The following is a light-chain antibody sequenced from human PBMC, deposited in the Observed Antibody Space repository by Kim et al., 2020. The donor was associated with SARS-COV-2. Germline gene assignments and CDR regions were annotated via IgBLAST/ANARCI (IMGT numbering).Light chain of an antibody. J-gene: IGLJ3*02. CDR2: SDD. Sequence: GQRVTISCSGTSSNIGRNTINWYQQLPGTAPKLFIYSDDQRPLGVPDRFSGSKSGTSASLAISGLQSEDEADYYCAAWDDSLFGWVFGGGTQLTVL. CDR3: AAWDDSLFGWV. V-gene: IGLV1-44*01. CDR1: SSNIGRNT.